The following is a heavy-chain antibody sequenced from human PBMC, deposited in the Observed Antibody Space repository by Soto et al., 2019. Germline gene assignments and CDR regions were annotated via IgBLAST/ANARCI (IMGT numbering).Heavy chain of an antibody. V-gene: IGHV1-69*12. Sequence: VLLVQSGAEVKQPGSSVKVSCKASGGTISTYAVTWVRQAPGQGLEWVGGIIPIFRTPNYEQNLQGRVTITADESTSTAXMELSNLRSEDTAVYYCARGDGDSNAFDIWGQGTVVTVSS. CDR2: IIPIFRTP. D-gene: IGHD3-22*01. CDR1: GGTISTYA. CDR3: ARGDGDSNAFDI. J-gene: IGHJ3*02.